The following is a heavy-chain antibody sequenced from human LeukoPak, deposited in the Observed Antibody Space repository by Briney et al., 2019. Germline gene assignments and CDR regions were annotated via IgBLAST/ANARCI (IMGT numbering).Heavy chain of an antibody. V-gene: IGHV4-34*01. CDR2: INHSGST. CDR3: ARQRNYYDSSGYYYVFFDY. CDR1: GGSFSGYY. J-gene: IGHJ4*02. Sequence: SETLSLTCAVYGGSFSGYYWSWIRQPPGKGLEWIGEINHSGSTNYNPSLMSRVTISVDTSKNQFSLKLSSVTAADTAVYYCARQRNYYDSSGYYYVFFDYWGQGTLVTVSS. D-gene: IGHD3-22*01.